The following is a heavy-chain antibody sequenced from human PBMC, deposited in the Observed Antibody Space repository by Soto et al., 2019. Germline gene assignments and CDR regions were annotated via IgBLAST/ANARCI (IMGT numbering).Heavy chain of an antibody. D-gene: IGHD3-9*01. J-gene: IGHJ6*03. CDR1: GFSVRNCG. Sequence: QVQLVESGGGVVQPGRSLRLSCAASGFSVRNCGMHRVRQAPGKGLEWVAIISYDGTNRFYADSVKGRFTISRDNSKNTLNLQMNSLRAEDTAVYYCAKAGLRHFDWLPYYYMDVWGKGTTVTVSS. CDR2: ISYDGTNR. V-gene: IGHV3-30*18. CDR3: AKAGLRHFDWLPYYYMDV.